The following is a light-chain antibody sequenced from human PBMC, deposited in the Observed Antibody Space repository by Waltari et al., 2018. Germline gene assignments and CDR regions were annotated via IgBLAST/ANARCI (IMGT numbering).Light chain of an antibody. CDR3: VLYMGSGIWV. Sequence: QTVVTQEPSFSVSPGGTVPLTCGLSSGLVSTSYYLSWYQQTPGQAPRTLIYSTNTRSSGVPDRFSGSILGNKAALTITGAQADDESDYYCVLYMGSGIWVFGGGTKLTVL. CDR2: STN. CDR1: SGLVSTSYY. V-gene: IGLV8-61*01. J-gene: IGLJ3*02.